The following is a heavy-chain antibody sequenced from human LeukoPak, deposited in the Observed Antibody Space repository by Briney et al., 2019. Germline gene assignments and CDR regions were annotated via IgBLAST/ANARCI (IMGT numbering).Heavy chain of an antibody. J-gene: IGHJ4*02. Sequence: SETLSLICDVSGYSISSGYYWAWIRQPPGKGLEWVGTIYHSGNTYYNPSLKSRVTLSVDTSKSQFSLQLSSVTAADTAVYYCAGGSLYYYDSSGYYPTPKFDFWGQGTLATVSS. CDR2: IYHSGNT. CDR1: GYSISSGYY. D-gene: IGHD3-22*01. V-gene: IGHV4-38-2*01. CDR3: AGGSLYYYDSSGYYPTPKFDF.